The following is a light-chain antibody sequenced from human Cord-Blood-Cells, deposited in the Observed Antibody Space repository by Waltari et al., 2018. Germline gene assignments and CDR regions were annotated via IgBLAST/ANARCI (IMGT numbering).Light chain of an antibody. CDR1: QSVLYSSNNKNY. CDR2: WAS. V-gene: IGKV4-1*01. Sequence: IVMTQSPATQVVSLGATATITCKSSQSVLYSSNNKNYFAWYQQKPGQPPKLLIYWASTRESGVPDRFSGSGSGTDFTLTISSLQAEDVAVYYCQQYYSTPPTFGGGTKVEIK. J-gene: IGKJ4*01. CDR3: QQYYSTPPT.